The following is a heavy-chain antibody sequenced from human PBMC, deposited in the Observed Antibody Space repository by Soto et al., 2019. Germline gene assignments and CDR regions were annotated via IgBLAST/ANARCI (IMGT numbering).Heavy chain of an antibody. CDR3: ARDNIVRTMRLFDC. Sequence: LRTLSLTCAISGDSVSSNSVTWHWIRQSPSRGLEWLGRTYYRSQWYSDYATSVKSRITINPDTSKNQFSLQLNSVTPEDTAVYFCARDNIVRTMRLFDCWGQGTLVTVSS. CDR1: GDSVSSNSVT. J-gene: IGHJ4*02. CDR2: TYYRSQWYS. V-gene: IGHV6-1*01. D-gene: IGHD5-12*01.